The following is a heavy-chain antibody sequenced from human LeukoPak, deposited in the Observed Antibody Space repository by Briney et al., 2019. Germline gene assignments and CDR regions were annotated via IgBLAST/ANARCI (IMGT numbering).Heavy chain of an antibody. Sequence: GGSLRLSCAASGFTFSTSAMNWVRQVPGKGLEWVSSIDYDSSHIYYAASVRGRLTISRDNARSSVYLQMDSLRVEDTAVYYCTRDPLRYLRVGHYDYWGQGTPVAVSS. J-gene: IGHJ4*02. CDR1: GFTFSTSA. V-gene: IGHV3-21*01. CDR3: TRDPLRYLRVGHYDY. D-gene: IGHD3-9*01. CDR2: IDYDSSHI.